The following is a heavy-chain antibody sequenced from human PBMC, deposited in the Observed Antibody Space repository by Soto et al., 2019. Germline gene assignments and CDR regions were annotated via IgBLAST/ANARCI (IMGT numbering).Heavy chain of an antibody. CDR3: AREMVTMVRGVIITQRTYYMDV. J-gene: IGHJ6*03. D-gene: IGHD3-10*01. V-gene: IGHV4-59*01. CDR1: GGSISSYY. CDR2: IYYSGST. Sequence: SETLSLTCTVSGGSISSYYWSWIRQPPGKGLEWIGYIYYSGSTNYNPSLKSRVTISVDTSKNQFSLKLSSVTAADTAVYYCAREMVTMVRGVIITQRTYYMDVWGKGTTVTVSS.